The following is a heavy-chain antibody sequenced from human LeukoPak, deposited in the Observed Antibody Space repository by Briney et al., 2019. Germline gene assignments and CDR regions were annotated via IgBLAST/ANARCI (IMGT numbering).Heavy chain of an antibody. CDR2: IHHSGST. Sequence: SETLSLTCTVSGYSISSISSTYYWGWVRQSPGKGLEWIGSIHHSGSTYYNPSLQSRVTISIDTSKNQFSLKLSSVTAADTAVYYCARLRVQNYGGNWGFDYWGQGTLLTVSS. V-gene: IGHV4-38-2*02. J-gene: IGHJ4*02. D-gene: IGHD4-23*01. CDR1: GYSISSISSTYY. CDR3: ARLRVQNYGGNWGFDY.